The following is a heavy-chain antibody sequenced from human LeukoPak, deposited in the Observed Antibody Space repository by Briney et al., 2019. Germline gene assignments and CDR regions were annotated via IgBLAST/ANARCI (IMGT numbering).Heavy chain of an antibody. CDR1: GFTFSSYS. CDR3: ARAVAQMDYFDH. V-gene: IGHV3-21*01. Sequence: GGSLRLSCAASGFTFSSYSMNWVRQAPGKGLEWVSSISSSSSYIYYADSVKGRFTISRDNAKNSLYLQMNSLRAEDTAVYYCARAVAQMDYFDHWGQGTLVTVSS. J-gene: IGHJ4*02. D-gene: IGHD6-19*01. CDR2: ISSSSSYI.